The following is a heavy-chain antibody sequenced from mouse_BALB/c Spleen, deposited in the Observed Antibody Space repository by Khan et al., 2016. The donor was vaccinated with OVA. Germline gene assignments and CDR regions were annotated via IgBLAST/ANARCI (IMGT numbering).Heavy chain of an antibody. Sequence: VQLQQSGTEVVRPGALVRLSCTASGFNIKDYYIHWVKQRPDQGLEWIGWIDPENGNSIYDPKFQGKASITADTSSNTAYLRLSSLTSEDTAVYYCTRSILLYLDYWGQGTTLTVSS. CDR3: TRSILLYLDY. CDR1: GFNIKDYY. CDR2: IDPENGNS. V-gene: IGHV14-1*02. D-gene: IGHD2-3*01. J-gene: IGHJ2*01.